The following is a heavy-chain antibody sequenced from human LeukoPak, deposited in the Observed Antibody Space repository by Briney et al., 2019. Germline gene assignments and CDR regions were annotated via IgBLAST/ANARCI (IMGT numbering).Heavy chain of an antibody. Sequence: PGGSLRLSCAASGFTFSSYEMNWVRQAPGQGLEWASYISSSGSTIYYADSVKGRFTISRDNAKNSLYLQMNSLRAEDTAVYYCARVSYSGYRDLDYWGQGTLVTVSS. CDR3: ARVSYSGYRDLDY. CDR1: GFTFSSYE. V-gene: IGHV3-48*03. CDR2: ISSSGSTI. J-gene: IGHJ4*02. D-gene: IGHD5-12*01.